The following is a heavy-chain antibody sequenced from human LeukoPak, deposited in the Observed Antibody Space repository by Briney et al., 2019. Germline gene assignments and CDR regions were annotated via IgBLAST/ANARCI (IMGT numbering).Heavy chain of an antibody. D-gene: IGHD6-19*01. Sequence: PSETLSLTCTVSGGSISSGGYYWSWIRQPPGKGLEWIGYIYHSGSTYYNPSLKSRVTISVDRSKNQFSLKLSSVTAADTAVYYCASTTQWLGEFDYWGQGTLVTVSS. CDR1: GGSISSGGYY. V-gene: IGHV4-30-2*01. CDR3: ASTTQWLGEFDY. J-gene: IGHJ4*02. CDR2: IYHSGST.